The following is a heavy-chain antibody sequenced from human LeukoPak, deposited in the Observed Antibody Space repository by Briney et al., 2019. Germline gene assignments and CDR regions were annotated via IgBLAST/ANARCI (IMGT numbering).Heavy chain of an antibody. CDR2: IYYSGST. Sequence: SETLSLTCTVSGGSISSYYWSWIRQPPGKGLEWIGYIYYSGSTNYNPSLKSRVTISVDTSKNHFSLKLSSVTAADTAVYYCARDGVAGIYFDYWGQGTLVTVSS. V-gene: IGHV4-59*12. J-gene: IGHJ4*02. CDR3: ARDGVAGIYFDY. D-gene: IGHD6-19*01. CDR1: GGSISSYY.